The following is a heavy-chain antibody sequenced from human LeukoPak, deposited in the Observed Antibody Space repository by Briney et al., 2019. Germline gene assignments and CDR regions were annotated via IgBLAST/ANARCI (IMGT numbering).Heavy chain of an antibody. CDR2: IYNSGST. D-gene: IGHD6-19*01. CDR1: GGSISSSSYY. J-gene: IGHJ5*01. Sequence: PSETLSLTCTVSGGSISSSSYYWSWIRQPPGKGLEWIGYIYNSGSTNYNPSLKSRVTISVDTSKNQFSLKLTSVTAADTAVYYCARDLGAVAAWFDSWGQGTLVTVSS. CDR3: ARDLGAVAAWFDS. V-gene: IGHV4-61*01.